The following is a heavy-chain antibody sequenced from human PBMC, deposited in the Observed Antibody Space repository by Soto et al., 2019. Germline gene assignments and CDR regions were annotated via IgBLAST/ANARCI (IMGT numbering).Heavy chain of an antibody. V-gene: IGHV6-1*01. D-gene: IGHD1-20*01. Sequence: SQTLSLTCAISGDSVSSNSAAWNWIRQSPSRGLEWLGRTYYRSKWYNDYAVSVKSRITINPDTSKNQFSLKLNSVTAADTAVYYCARQTNFHGNNRFFDYWGQGTLVTVSS. CDR1: GDSVSSNSAA. CDR2: TYYRSKWYN. CDR3: ARQTNFHGNNRFFDY. J-gene: IGHJ4*02.